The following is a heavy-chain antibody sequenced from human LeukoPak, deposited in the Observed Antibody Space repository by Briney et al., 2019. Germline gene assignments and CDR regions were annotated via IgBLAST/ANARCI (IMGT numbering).Heavy chain of an antibody. CDR1: GGSISSYY. D-gene: IGHD3-16*02. CDR3: ARQVRGYDYVWGSYPHFDY. V-gene: IGHV4-59*08. CDR2: IYYSGST. J-gene: IGHJ4*02. Sequence: PSETLSLTCTVSGGSISSYYWSWIRQPPGKGLEWIGYIYYSGSTNYNPSHKSRVTISVDTSKNQFSLKLSSVTAADTAVHYCARQVRGYDYVWGSYPHFDYWGQGTLVTVSS.